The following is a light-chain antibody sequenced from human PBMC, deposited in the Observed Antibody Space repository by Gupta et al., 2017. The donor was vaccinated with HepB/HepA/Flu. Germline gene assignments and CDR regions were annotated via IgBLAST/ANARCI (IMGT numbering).Light chain of an antibody. V-gene: IGKV1-5*03. CDR1: QSISTW. CDR2: KAS. J-gene: IGKJ4*01. CDR3: QQYNNYPLT. Sequence: DIQITQSPSTLSASVGDRVTIPCRASQSISTWLAWYQQKPGKAPNLLIYKASSLKSGVPSRFSGSGSGTEFTLTISSLQPDDFATYYCQQYNNYPLTFGGGTKVEIK.